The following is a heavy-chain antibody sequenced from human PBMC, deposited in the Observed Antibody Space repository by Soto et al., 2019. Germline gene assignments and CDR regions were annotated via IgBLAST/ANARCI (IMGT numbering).Heavy chain of an antibody. CDR3: ARWVSSGYYYYYYGMDV. D-gene: IGHD3-22*01. J-gene: IGHJ6*02. CDR1: GGPISGYY. CDR2: IYYSGST. V-gene: IGHV4-59*01. Sequence: SETLSLSCTVSGGPISGYYWGWIRQPPGKGLEWIGYIYYSGSTNYNPSLKSRVTISVDTSKNPFSLKLSSVTAADTAVYYCARWVSSGYYYYYYGMDVWGQGTKVT.